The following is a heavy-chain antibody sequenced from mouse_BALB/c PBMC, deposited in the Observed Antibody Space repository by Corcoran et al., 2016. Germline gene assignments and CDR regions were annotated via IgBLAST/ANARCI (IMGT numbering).Heavy chain of an antibody. CDR1: DYSFTGYS. CDR2: ISYYNGAT. D-gene: IGHD2-3*01. V-gene: IGHV1S34*01. J-gene: IGHJ4*01. CDR3: ARGGTMMPKDAMDY. Sequence: LVKTGASVKISCKASDYSFTGYSMHWVKQSHGKRLEWIVYISYYNGATSYNQKFKGKATFTVYTSSSTAYMQFNSLTSEDSAVYYGARGGTMMPKDAMDYWGQGTSVTVSS.